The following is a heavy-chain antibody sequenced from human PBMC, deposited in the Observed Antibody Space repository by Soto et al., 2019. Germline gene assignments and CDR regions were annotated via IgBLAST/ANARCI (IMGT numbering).Heavy chain of an antibody. Sequence: GGSLRLSCGASGFTFIRFAMAWVRQAPGKGLEWVSTITVSGATVYADSVKGRFTIFRDNSRNTLHLQMNSLRAEDTAVYYCARDSSSWYWYYYGMDVWGQGTTVTVSS. CDR1: GFTFIRFA. D-gene: IGHD6-13*01. V-gene: IGHV3-23*01. J-gene: IGHJ6*02. CDR2: ITVSGAT. CDR3: ARDSSSWYWYYYGMDV.